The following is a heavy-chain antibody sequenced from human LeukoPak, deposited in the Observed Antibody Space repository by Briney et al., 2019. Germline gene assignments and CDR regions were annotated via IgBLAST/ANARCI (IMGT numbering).Heavy chain of an antibody. CDR2: ISYGGNNK. D-gene: IGHD6-6*01. CDR1: GFTFSNYA. J-gene: IGHJ3*02. CDR3: ARDRIEYSSSANAFDI. V-gene: IGHV3-30-3*01. Sequence: GRSPRLSCAASGFTFSNYAMHWVRQAPGKGLEWVAVISYGGNNKYYADSVKGRFTISRDNSKNTLYLQMNSLRAEDTAVYYCARDRIEYSSSANAFDIWGQGTMVTVSS.